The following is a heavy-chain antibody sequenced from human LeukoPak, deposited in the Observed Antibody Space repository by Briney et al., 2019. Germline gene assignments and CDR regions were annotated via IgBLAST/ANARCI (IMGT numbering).Heavy chain of an antibody. V-gene: IGHV3-74*01. D-gene: IGHD6-19*01. CDR1: GFTFSSYW. J-gene: IGHJ4*02. CDR2: IKTDGTTT. Sequence: GGSLRLSCAASGFTFSSYWMHWVRHAPGEGLVWVSRIKTDGTTTNYADSVKGRFTVSRDNAKNTLYLQVNSLRAEDTAVYYCARGPYTSGVYRLDYWGQGTLVTVSS. CDR3: ARGPYTSGVYRLDY.